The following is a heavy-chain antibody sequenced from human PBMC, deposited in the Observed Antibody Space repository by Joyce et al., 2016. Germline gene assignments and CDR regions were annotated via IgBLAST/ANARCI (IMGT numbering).Heavy chain of an antibody. Sequence: QVQLVESGGGVVQPGRSLRLSCAASGFTFSSYGMHWVRQEPCKGLEWVSVMSFDGSSYYYGDSVKGRFTISRDNSKNTLYLQMNSLRAEDTAIYFCAKERVVPAALDGMDVWGQGTTVTVSS. CDR1: GFTFSSYG. CDR3: AKERVVPAALDGMDV. J-gene: IGHJ6*02. D-gene: IGHD2-2*01. CDR2: MSFDGSSY. V-gene: IGHV3-30*18.